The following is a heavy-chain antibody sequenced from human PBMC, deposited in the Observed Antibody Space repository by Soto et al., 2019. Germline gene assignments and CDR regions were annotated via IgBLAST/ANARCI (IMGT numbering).Heavy chain of an antibody. J-gene: IGHJ4*02. D-gene: IGHD6-13*01. CDR1: GGSISSSRSY. CDR3: ARVSAAAGTFDY. V-gene: IGHV4-39*07. CDR2: IFYSGST. Sequence: SETLSLTCNVSGGSISSSRSYWAWIRQPPGKGLEWIANIFYSGSTYYNPSLKSRVTISVDKSKNQFSLKLSSVTAADTAVYYCARVSAAAGTFDYWGQGTLVTVSS.